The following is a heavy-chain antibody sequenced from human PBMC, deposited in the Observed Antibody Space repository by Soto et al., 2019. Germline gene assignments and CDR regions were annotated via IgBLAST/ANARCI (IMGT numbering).Heavy chain of an antibody. D-gene: IGHD3-9*01. CDR1: VCTFSSYA. V-gene: IGHV3-30-3*01. CDR2: ISYGGSNK. J-gene: IGHJ6*02. CDR3: ARDDSHMSHSDMNGMDF. Sequence: VGSLRLACAASVCTFSSYAMHCVRQSPGKWLEWVAVISYGGSNKYYADSVKGRFTISRDNSKNTLYLQMNSLRAEDTAVYYCARDDSHMSHSDMNGMDFWGQGTMVSVSS.